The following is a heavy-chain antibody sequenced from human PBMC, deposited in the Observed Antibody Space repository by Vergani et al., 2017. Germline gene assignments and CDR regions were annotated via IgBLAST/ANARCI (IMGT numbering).Heavy chain of an antibody. CDR3: ARAERDTAMVRGWEGGNNWFDL. V-gene: IGHV1-69*17. CDR1: GGTFSSYA. CDR2: IIPIFGIA. D-gene: IGHD5-18*01. Sequence: QVQLVQSGAEVKKPGSSVKVSCKASGGTFSSYAISWVRQAPGQGLEWMGGIIPIFGIANYAQKFQGRVTITADKSTSTAYMELSSLRSEDTAVYYCARAERDTAMVRGWEGGNNWFDLWGQGTLVTVSS. J-gene: IGHJ5*02.